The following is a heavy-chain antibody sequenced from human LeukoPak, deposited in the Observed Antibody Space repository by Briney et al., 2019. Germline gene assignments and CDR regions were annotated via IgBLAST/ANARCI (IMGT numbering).Heavy chain of an antibody. CDR2: IKQDGSEK. Sequence: GGSLRLSCAASGFTFSSYWMSWVRQAPGKGLEWVANIKQDGSEKYYVDSVKGRSTISRDNAKNSLYLQMNSLRAEDTAVYYCMVRGPYYYYGMDVWGQGTTVTVSS. CDR1: GFTFSSYW. J-gene: IGHJ6*02. V-gene: IGHV3-7*01. CDR3: MVRGPYYYYGMDV. D-gene: IGHD3-10*01.